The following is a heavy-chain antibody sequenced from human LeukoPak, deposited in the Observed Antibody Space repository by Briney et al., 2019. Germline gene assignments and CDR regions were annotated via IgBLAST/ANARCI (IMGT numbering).Heavy chain of an antibody. Sequence: SETLSLTCAVSGGSISSGGYSWSWIRQPPGKGLEWIGYIYHSGSTYYNPSLKSRVTISVDRSKNQFSLKLSSVTAADTAVYYCARGIGYCSGGSCLNWFDPWGQGTLVTVSS. D-gene: IGHD2-15*01. J-gene: IGHJ5*02. V-gene: IGHV4-30-2*01. CDR1: GGSISSGGYS. CDR2: IYHSGST. CDR3: ARGIGYCSGGSCLNWFDP.